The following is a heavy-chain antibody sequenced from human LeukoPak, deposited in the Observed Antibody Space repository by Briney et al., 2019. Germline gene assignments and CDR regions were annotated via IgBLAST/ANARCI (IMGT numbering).Heavy chain of an antibody. Sequence: ASVKVACMAAGYIFTSYAVSWVRQPPGQVLEWMGWMSAYNGNTNYAKKLQGKVTMTTDTSTSTAYMELKSLRSDDTAVYYCAKNKGGMTTVTTNPFDPWGQGTLVTVSS. D-gene: IGHD4-17*01. CDR2: MSAYNGNT. V-gene: IGHV1-18*01. CDR1: GYIFTSYA. CDR3: AKNKGGMTTVTTNPFDP. J-gene: IGHJ5*02.